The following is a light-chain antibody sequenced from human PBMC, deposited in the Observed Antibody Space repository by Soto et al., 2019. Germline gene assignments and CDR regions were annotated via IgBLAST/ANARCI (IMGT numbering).Light chain of an antibody. J-gene: IGKJ3*01. CDR2: GAS. Sequence: DIVLTQSPGTLSLSPGERATLSCRASQSINNRYLAWYQQKPGQAPRLLIYGASCRDTGIQDRFSGSGSGTDFALTISSLEPEEFAVYYCQQFGSSPGFTFGPGTKVDMK. CDR1: QSINNRY. V-gene: IGKV3-20*01. CDR3: QQFGSSPGFT.